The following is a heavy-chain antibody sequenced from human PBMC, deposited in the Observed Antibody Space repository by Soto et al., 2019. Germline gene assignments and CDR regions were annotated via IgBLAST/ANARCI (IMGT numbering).Heavy chain of an antibody. D-gene: IGHD3-16*01. CDR2: ISGSGAST. J-gene: IGHJ4*02. V-gene: IGHV3-23*01. CDR3: AKEGRFGKRCFDF. CDR1: EGNIIGYA. Sequence: GGPMRQACPAFEGNIIGYARNWVRQTPGKWLEWVSAISGSGASTYYADSVKGRFTISRDNFANMVYLQINNLRVGDTAIYFCAKEGRFGKRCFDFWGQGDLVTVSS.